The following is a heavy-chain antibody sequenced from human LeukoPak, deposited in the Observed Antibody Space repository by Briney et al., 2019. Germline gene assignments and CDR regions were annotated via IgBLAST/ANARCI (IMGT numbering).Heavy chain of an antibody. CDR1: VFTFSSYW. J-gene: IGHJ4*02. Sequence: GGSLRLSCAASVFTFSSYWMTWVRQAPGKGLEWVSVIYSGGSTYYADSVKGRFTISRDNSKNTLYLQMNSLRAEDTAVYYCARGAGDYYYDSSGYYLDYWGQGTLVTVSS. CDR3: ARGAGDYYYDSSGYYLDY. CDR2: IYSGGST. D-gene: IGHD3-22*01. V-gene: IGHV3-66*01.